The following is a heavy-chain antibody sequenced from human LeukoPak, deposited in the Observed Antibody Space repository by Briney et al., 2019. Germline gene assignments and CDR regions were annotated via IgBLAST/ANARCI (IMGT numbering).Heavy chain of an antibody. CDR3: ARVRYYGSGSYPDY. CDR1: GGSISSGDYY. Sequence: SETLSLTCTVSGGSISSGDYYWSWIRQPPGKGLEWIGYIYYSGSTYYNPSLKSRVTISVDTSKNQFSLKLSSVTAADTAVYYCARVRYYGSGSYPDYWGQGTLVTVSS. V-gene: IGHV4-30-4*01. CDR2: IYYSGST. J-gene: IGHJ4*02. D-gene: IGHD3-10*01.